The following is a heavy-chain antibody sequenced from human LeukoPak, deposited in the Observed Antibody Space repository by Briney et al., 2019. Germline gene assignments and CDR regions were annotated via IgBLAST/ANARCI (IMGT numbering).Heavy chain of an antibody. CDR2: IIPIFGTA. J-gene: IGHJ4*02. Sequence: ASVKVSCKASGYTFTSYGISWVRQAPGQGLEWMGGIIPIFGTANYAQKFQGRVTITADESTSTAYMELSSLRSEDTAVYYCARGTRPYSSSSSADYWGQGTLVTVSS. D-gene: IGHD6-13*01. V-gene: IGHV1-69*13. CDR1: GYTFTSYG. CDR3: ARGTRPYSSSSSADY.